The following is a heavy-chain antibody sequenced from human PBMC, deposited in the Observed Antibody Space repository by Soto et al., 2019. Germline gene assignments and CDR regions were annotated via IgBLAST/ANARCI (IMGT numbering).Heavy chain of an antibody. CDR1: GYTFTGYY. J-gene: IGHJ4*02. CDR3: ARVSPDSSGYYYGPSIDY. D-gene: IGHD3-22*01. Sequence: VKVSCKASGYTFTGYYMHWVRQAPGQGLEWMGWINPNSGGTNYAQKFQGRVTMTRDTSISTAYMELSRLRSDDTAVYYCARVSPDSSGYYYGPSIDYWGQGTLVTVSS. V-gene: IGHV1-2*02. CDR2: INPNSGGT.